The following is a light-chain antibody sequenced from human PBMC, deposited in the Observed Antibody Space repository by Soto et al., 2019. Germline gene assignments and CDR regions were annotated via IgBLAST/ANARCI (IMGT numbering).Light chain of an antibody. CDR1: SSDVGGYNY. V-gene: IGLV2-14*01. CDR2: DVS. J-gene: IGLJ1*01. Sequence: QSALTQPASVSGSPGQSITISCTGTSSDVGGYNYVSWYQQHPGKAPKLRIYDVSNRPSGVSNRFSGSKSGNTASLTISGLQAEDEADYYCSSYTSRSTPVFGTGNKVTVL. CDR3: SSYTSRSTPV.